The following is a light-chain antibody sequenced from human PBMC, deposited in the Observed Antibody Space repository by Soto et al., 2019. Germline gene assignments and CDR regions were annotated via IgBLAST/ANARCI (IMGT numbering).Light chain of an antibody. Sequence: QSALTQPASVSGSPGQSITISCTGTSSDVGSYNYVSWYQQHPGKAPKLMIYDVSNRPSGVSNRFSGSKSGNMASLTISGLQAEDEADYYCSSYTSSSTVVVFGGGTKLTVL. CDR2: DVS. V-gene: IGLV2-14*01. CDR3: SSYTSSSTVVV. J-gene: IGLJ2*01. CDR1: SSDVGSYNY.